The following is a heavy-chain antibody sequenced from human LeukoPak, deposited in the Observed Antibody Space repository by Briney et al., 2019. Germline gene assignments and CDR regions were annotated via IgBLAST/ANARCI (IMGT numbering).Heavy chain of an antibody. J-gene: IGHJ4*02. V-gene: IGHV3-30*18. CDR3: AKSQGDSSGLDY. D-gene: IGHD3-22*01. CDR1: GFTFSSYW. Sequence: AGGSLRLSCAASGFTFSSYWMSWVRQAPGKGLEWVAVISYDGSNKYYADSVKGRFTISRDNSKNTLYLQMNSLRAEDTAVYYCAKSQGDSSGLDYWGQGTLVTVSS. CDR2: ISYDGSNK.